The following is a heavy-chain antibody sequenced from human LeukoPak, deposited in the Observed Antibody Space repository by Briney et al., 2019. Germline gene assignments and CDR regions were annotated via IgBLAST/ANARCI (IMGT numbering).Heavy chain of an antibody. CDR2: SSSSSSTI. CDR3: ARDNARITMVRGVTVDY. J-gene: IGHJ4*02. D-gene: IGHD3-10*01. Sequence: GGSLRLSCAASGFTFSSYSMNWVRQAPGNGLGWVSYSSSSSSTIYYADSVKGRFTISRDNAKNSLYLQMNSLRAEDTAVYYCARDNARITMVRGVTVDYWGQGTLVTVSS. CDR1: GFTFSSYS. V-gene: IGHV3-48*04.